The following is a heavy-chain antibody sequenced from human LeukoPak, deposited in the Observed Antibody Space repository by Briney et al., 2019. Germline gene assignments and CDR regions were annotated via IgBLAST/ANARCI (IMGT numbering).Heavy chain of an antibody. D-gene: IGHD2-2*01. J-gene: IGHJ5*02. CDR2: IYTSGST. Sequence: SETLSLTCTVSGGSISSYYWSWIRQPAGKGLEWIGRIYTSGSTNYNPSLKSRVTMSVDTSKNQFSLKLSSVTAADTAVYYCAREIIPAAIWDLNWFDPWGQGTLVTVSS. CDR1: GGSISSYY. V-gene: IGHV4-4*07. CDR3: AREIIPAAIWDLNWFDP.